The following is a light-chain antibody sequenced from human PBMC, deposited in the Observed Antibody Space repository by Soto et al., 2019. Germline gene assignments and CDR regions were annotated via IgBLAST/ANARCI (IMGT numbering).Light chain of an antibody. V-gene: IGKV3-11*01. J-gene: IGKJ5*01. CDR2: DAY. CDR3: QQYNNWPPIT. CDR1: QSVSSY. Sequence: EIVLTQSPATLSLSPGETATLSCRASQSVSSYLAWYQQKPGQAPRLIVYDAYNRATGIPARFSGSGSGTDFTLTISSLEPEDFAVYYCQQYNNWPPITCGQGTRLEIK.